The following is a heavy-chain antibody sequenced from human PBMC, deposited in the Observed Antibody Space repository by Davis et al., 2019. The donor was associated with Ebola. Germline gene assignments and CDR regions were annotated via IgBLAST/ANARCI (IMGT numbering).Heavy chain of an antibody. V-gene: IGHV3-23*01. D-gene: IGHD3-3*01. Sequence: PGGSLRLSCAASGFTFSSYAMSWVRQAPGKGLEWVSAISGSGGSTYYADSVKGRFTISRDNSKNTLYLQMNSLRAEDTAVYYCAKDGFSVRFLEWLARPASNYYYYMDVWGKGTTVTVSS. CDR3: AKDGFSVRFLEWLARPASNYYYYMDV. CDR2: ISGSGGST. J-gene: IGHJ6*03. CDR1: GFTFSSYA.